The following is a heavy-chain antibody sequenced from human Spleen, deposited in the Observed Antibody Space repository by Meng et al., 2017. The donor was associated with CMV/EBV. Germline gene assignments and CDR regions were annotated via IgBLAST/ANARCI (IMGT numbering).Heavy chain of an antibody. CDR1: GFTLSDYY. CDR2: ISSSGNTI. J-gene: IGHJ3*02. Sequence: GESLKISCAASGFTLSDYYVSWIRQAPGKGLEWLSYISSSGNTIHSADSVKGRFTISRDKSKNTLSLQMNSLRREDTAVYYGARGKVPDYPGSVGAAFEIWGQGTMVTVSS. D-gene: IGHD1-26*01. CDR3: ARGKVPDYPGSVGAAFEI. V-gene: IGHV3-11*04.